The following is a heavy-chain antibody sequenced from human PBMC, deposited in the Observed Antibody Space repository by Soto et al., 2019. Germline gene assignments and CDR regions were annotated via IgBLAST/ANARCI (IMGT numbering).Heavy chain of an antibody. CDR3: AREQHPDFWSGIGARWLDP. D-gene: IGHD3-3*01. Sequence: GGSLRLSCAASGFTFSSYWMSWVRQAPGKGLEWVANIKQDGSEKYYVDSVKGRFTISRDNAKNSLYLQMNSLRAEDTAVYYCAREQHPDFWSGIGARWLDPWGQGTLVTVSS. CDR2: IKQDGSEK. CDR1: GFTFSSYW. J-gene: IGHJ5*02. V-gene: IGHV3-7*01.